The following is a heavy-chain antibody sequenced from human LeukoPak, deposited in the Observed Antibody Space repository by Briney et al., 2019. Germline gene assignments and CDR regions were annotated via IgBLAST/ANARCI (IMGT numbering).Heavy chain of an antibody. CDR1: GFTFDDYA. D-gene: IGHD5-18*01. CDR3: AKDVIGGYRSGPGAFDI. V-gene: IGHV3-9*01. Sequence: GGSLRLSCAASGFTFDDYAMHWVRQAPGKGLEWVSGISWNGASIGHADSVKGRFTISRDNAKNSLYLQMNSLRPEDTALYYCAKDVIGGYRSGPGAFDIWGQGTMVTVSS. CDR2: ISWNGASI. J-gene: IGHJ3*02.